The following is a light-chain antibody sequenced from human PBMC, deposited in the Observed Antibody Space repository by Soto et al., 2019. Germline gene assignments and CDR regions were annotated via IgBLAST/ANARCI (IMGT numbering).Light chain of an antibody. J-gene: IGKJ4*01. V-gene: IGKV1-12*01. Sequence: DIQMTQSPSSVSASVGDRVTISCRASQNINVWLAWYQQEPGKAPKLLISGASTLQDGVPSRFSGSGSGTDFTLTISSLQPGDFGTYYCQQANMFPLTFGGGTKVEI. CDR3: QQANMFPLT. CDR2: GAS. CDR1: QNINVW.